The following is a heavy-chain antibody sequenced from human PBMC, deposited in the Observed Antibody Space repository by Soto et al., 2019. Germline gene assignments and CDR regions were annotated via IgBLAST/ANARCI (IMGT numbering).Heavy chain of an antibody. D-gene: IGHD2-21*02. CDR2: INTNSGGT. J-gene: IGHJ4*02. Sequence: ASVKVSCKASGYTFTDYYLHWVRQAPGQGLEWMGRINTNSGGTGYAQKFQGRVTLTRDTSISTAYMEVTSLRSDDTAVYYCASDEIFGYVTGWQPSAYWGQGTLVPVSS. CDR1: GYTFTDYY. CDR3: ASDEIFGYVTGWQPSAY. V-gene: IGHV1-2*02.